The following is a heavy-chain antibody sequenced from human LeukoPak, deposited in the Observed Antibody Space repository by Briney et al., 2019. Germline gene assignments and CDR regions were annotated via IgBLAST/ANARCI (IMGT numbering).Heavy chain of an antibody. CDR3: ARRVIGGYYNDY. J-gene: IGHJ4*02. V-gene: IGHV4-28*01. Sequence: PSEALSLTCAVSGYSISNSNWWGWIRQPPGKGLEWIGYISYSGNTYYNPSLKSRVTMSVDTSKNQFSLKLSSVTAVDTAVYYCARRVIGGYYNDYWGQGTLVTVSS. D-gene: IGHD3-22*01. CDR1: GYSISNSNW. CDR2: ISYSGNT.